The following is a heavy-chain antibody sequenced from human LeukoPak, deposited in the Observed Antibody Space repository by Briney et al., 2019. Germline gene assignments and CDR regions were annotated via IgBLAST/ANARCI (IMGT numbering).Heavy chain of an antibody. CDR2: IKSDGSST. V-gene: IGHV3-74*01. D-gene: IGHD1-26*01. CDR3: ARGATYAYYFDL. J-gene: IGHJ4*02. Sequence: GGPLRLSCAASGFTFSSHWMHWVRQAPGKGLVWVSRIKSDGSSTNYADFVEGRFTISRDNAKNTVYLQINSLRAEDTAVYYCARGATYAYYFDLWGQGTLVTVSS. CDR1: GFTFSSHW.